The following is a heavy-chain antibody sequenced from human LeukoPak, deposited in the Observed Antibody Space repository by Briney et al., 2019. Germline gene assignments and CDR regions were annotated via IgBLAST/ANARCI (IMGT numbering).Heavy chain of an antibody. D-gene: IGHD6-19*01. CDR2: ISGSGGST. Sequence: PGGSLRLSCAASGFTFSSYAMSWVRQAPEKGLDLVSEISGSGGSTYYADSVKGRFTISRDNSKNTLYLQMSSLRAEDTAVYYCAKGYSSGWYNWFDPWGQGTLVTVSS. V-gene: IGHV3-23*01. CDR3: AKGYSSGWYNWFDP. CDR1: GFTFSSYA. J-gene: IGHJ5*02.